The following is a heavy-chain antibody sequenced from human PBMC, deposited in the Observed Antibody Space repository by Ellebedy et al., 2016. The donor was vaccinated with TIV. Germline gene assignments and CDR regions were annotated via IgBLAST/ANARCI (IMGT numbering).Heavy chain of an antibody. D-gene: IGHD2-21*01. CDR2: ISGSGGST. Sequence: GESLKISXAASGFTFSSYAMSWVRQAPGKGLEWVSAISGSGGSTYYADSVKGRFTISRDNSKNTLYLQMNSLRAEDTAVYYCYHPYCGGDCPMPDFDYWGQGTLVTVSS. CDR1: GFTFSSYA. J-gene: IGHJ4*02. V-gene: IGHV3-23*01. CDR3: YHPYCGGDCPMPDFDY.